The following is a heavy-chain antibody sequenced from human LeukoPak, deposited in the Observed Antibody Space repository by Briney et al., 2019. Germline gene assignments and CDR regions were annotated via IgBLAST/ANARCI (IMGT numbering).Heavy chain of an antibody. D-gene: IGHD4-17*01. CDR3: ARGYGDFHWYFDL. V-gene: IGHV6-1*01. CDR1: GDSVSSNSAT. CDR2: TYYRSKWYN. J-gene: IGHJ2*01. Sequence: SQTLSLTCAISGDSVSSNSATWNWIRQYPSRGLEWLGRTYYRSKWYNDYAVSVKSRITINPDTSKNQFSLQLNSVTPEDTAVYYCARGYGDFHWYFDLWGRGTLVTVSS.